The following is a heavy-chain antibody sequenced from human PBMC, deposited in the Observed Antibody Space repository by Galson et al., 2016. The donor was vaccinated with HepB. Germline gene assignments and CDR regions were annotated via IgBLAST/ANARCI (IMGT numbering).Heavy chain of an antibody. V-gene: IGHV1-8*01. D-gene: IGHD2-15*01. CDR3: AKRHYLRSAIVEFYYGMDV. Sequence: SVKVSCKASGYTFTTYDINWFRQATGQGLEWMGWMNPYSGYTVYAQKFQGRVTMTSNTPISPADMELRSLRCEDTAVYYCAKRHYLRSAIVEFYYGMDVGGQGTTVTVSS. J-gene: IGHJ6*02. CDR1: GYTFTTYD. CDR2: MNPYSGYT.